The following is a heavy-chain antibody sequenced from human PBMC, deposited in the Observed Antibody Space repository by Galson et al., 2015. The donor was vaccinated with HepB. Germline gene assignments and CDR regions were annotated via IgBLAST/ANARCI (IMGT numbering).Heavy chain of an antibody. CDR3: ASSIVVVITDYYYYGMDV. Sequence: SVKVSCKASGGTFSNYDISWVRQAPGQGLEWMGGIIPIFGTANYAQKFQGRVTITADESTSTAYMELSSLRSEDTAVYYCASSIVVVITDYYYYGMDVWGQGTTVTVSS. CDR2: IIPIFGTA. V-gene: IGHV1-69*13. D-gene: IGHD3-22*01. CDR1: GGTFSNYD. J-gene: IGHJ6*02.